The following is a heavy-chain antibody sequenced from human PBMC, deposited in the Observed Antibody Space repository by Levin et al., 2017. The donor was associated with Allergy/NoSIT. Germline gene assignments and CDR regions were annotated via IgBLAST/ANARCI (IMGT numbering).Heavy chain of an antibody. J-gene: IGHJ3*02. CDR2: ISGSGGST. CDR3: AKVYYDILTDAFDI. D-gene: IGHD3-9*01. CDR1: GFTFSSYA. V-gene: IGHV3-23*01. Sequence: GESLKISCAASGFTFSSYAMSWVRQAPGKGLEWVSAISGSGGSTYYADSVKGRFTISRDNSKNTLYLQMNSLRAEDTAVYYCAKVYYDILTDAFDIWGQGTMVTVSS.